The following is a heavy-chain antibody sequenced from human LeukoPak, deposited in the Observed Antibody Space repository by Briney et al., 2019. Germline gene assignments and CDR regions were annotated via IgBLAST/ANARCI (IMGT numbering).Heavy chain of an antibody. CDR1: GFTVSSNS. Sequence: GGSLRLSCTVSGFTVSSNSMSWVRQAPGKGLEWVSFIYSDNTHYSDSVKGRFTISRDNSKNTLYLQMNSLRAEDTAVYYCARRAGAYSHPYDYWGQGTQVTVSS. V-gene: IGHV3-53*01. D-gene: IGHD4/OR15-4a*01. CDR3: ARRAGAYSHPYDY. J-gene: IGHJ4*02. CDR2: IYSDNT.